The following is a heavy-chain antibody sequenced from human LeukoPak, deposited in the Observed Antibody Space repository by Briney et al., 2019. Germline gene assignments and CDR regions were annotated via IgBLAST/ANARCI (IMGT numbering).Heavy chain of an antibody. D-gene: IGHD3-22*01. J-gene: IGHJ3*01. CDR3: ARILDRDV. CDR1: GGSMSDSY. Sequence: SETLSPTCSVSGGSMSDSYWYWIRHSAATGMEWIGRIHAIGSTNYNPFLESRVITSLDMSKRQFSLTLSAVTAADTATYYCARILDRDVWGQGTLVTVSP. V-gene: IGHV4-4*07. CDR2: IHAIGST.